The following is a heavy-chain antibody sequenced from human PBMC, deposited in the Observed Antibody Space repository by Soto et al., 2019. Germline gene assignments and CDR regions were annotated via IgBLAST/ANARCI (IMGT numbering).Heavy chain of an antibody. CDR1: GGSITSGASY. V-gene: IGHV4-31*03. J-gene: IGHJ4*02. CDR3: ARAREYKNDCSGYGNVDY. CDR2: IYFNGEP. D-gene: IGHD3-22*01. Sequence: QVQLQESGPGLVKPSQTLSLTCTVSGGSITSGASYWSWIRQHPGNGLEWIGYIYFNGEPNYTTSLQSRLYMSIDTSKNEFSLKLRSVTVADTAVYYCARAREYKNDCSGYGNVDYWGQGTLVTVSS.